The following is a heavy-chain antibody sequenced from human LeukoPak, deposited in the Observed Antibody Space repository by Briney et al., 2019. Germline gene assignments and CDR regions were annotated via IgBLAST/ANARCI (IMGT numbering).Heavy chain of an antibody. V-gene: IGHV3-30-3*01. J-gene: IGHJ4*02. CDR1: GFSFSSYA. Sequence: GGSLRLSCAASGFSFSSYAIHCVRQAPGKGLEWVAVISNDGNNKYYADSVKGRFTVSRDNSKNTLHLQMSSLRAEDTAVYYCAREPLLGSCYFDYWGQGTLVTVSS. CDR2: ISNDGNNK. CDR3: AREPLLGSCYFDY. D-gene: IGHD2-15*01.